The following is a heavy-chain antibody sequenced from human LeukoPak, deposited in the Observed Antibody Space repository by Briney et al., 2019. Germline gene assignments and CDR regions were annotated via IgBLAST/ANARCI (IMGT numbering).Heavy chain of an antibody. CDR2: IRSKVNNYAT. CDR3: TRDQGYGDYDYFDS. D-gene: IGHD4-17*01. CDR1: GFTFSGSA. J-gene: IGHJ4*02. V-gene: IGHV3-73*01. Sequence: GGSLRLSCAASGFTFSGSAMEWVRQASGKGLEWVGRIRSKVNNYATAYAASVKGRFTISRDDSKNTAYLQMNSLKTEDTAVYYCTRDQGYGDYDYFDSWGQGTPVTVSS.